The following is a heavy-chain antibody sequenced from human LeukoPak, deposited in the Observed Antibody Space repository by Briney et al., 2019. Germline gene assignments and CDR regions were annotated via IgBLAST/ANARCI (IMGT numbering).Heavy chain of an antibody. CDR3: SGQYSSSSVVDY. CDR1: GFSFSSYE. D-gene: IGHD6-6*01. J-gene: IGHJ4*02. Sequence: GGSLRLSCAASGFSFSSYEMNWVRQAPGKGLEWVSYISSSGSIMYSADSVKGRFTISRDNAKNSLYLQMNSLRAEDTAIYYCSGQYSSSSVVDYWGQGTLVNGSS. V-gene: IGHV3-48*03. CDR2: ISSSGSIM.